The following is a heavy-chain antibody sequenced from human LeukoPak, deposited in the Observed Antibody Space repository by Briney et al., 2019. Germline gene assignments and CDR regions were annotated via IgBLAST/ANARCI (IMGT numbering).Heavy chain of an antibody. D-gene: IGHD6-13*01. V-gene: IGHV4-59*01. J-gene: IGHJ4*02. CDR2: IYYSGST. CDR1: GGSINSYY. Sequence: SETLSLTCTVSGGSINSYYWSWIRQPPGKGLEWIGYIYYSGSTNYKPSLKSRVTISLDTSKNQFSLKLSSVTAADTAVYYCARGVVAAAGRTFDFWGQGTLVTVSS. CDR3: ARGVVAAAGRTFDF.